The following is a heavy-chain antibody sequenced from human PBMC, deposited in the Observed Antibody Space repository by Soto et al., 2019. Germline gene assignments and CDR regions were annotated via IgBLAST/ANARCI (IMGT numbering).Heavy chain of an antibody. D-gene: IGHD2-15*01. CDR1: GFTFSIHW. V-gene: IGHV3-74*01. CDR2: INIDGSST. Sequence: WGSLRLSCAASGFTFSIHWMHWVRQVPGKGLVWVSRINIDGSSTDYADSVKGRFTISRDNAKNTLYLQMKSLRAEDTAVYYCAQVATLGGGWGKGNLVTGSS. CDR3: AQVATLGGG. J-gene: IGHJ4*02.